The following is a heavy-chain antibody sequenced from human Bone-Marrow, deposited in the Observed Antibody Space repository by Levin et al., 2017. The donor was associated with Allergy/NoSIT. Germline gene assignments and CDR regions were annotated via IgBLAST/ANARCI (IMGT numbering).Heavy chain of an antibody. CDR2: IYYSGST. J-gene: IGHJ2*01. CDR3: ARDYSSSSYPNWYFDL. D-gene: IGHD6-6*01. CDR1: GGSISSYY. V-gene: IGHV4-59*01. Sequence: SQTLSLTCTVSGGSISSYYWSWIRQPPGKGLEWIGYIYYSGSTNYNPSLKSRVTISVDTSKNQFSLKLSSVTAADTAVYYCARDYSSSSYPNWYFDLWGRGTLVTVSS.